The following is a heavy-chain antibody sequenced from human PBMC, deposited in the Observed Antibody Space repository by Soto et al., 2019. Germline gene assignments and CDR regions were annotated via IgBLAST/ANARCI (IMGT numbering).Heavy chain of an antibody. CDR3: AKDRGSRYYDFWSGYYQTDFDY. CDR1: GFTFSSYA. Sequence: GGSLRLSCAASGFTFSSYAMSWVRQAPGKGLEWVSAISGSGGSTYYADSVKGRFTISRDNSKNTLYLQMNSLRAEDTAVYYCAKDRGSRYYDFWSGYYQTDFDYWGQGTLVTVSS. V-gene: IGHV3-23*01. J-gene: IGHJ4*02. CDR2: ISGSGGST. D-gene: IGHD3-3*01.